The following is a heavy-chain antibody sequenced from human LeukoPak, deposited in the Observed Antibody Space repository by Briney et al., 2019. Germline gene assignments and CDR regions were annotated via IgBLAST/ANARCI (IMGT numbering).Heavy chain of an antibody. CDR1: GGSISSSSYY. D-gene: IGHD2-2*01. J-gene: IGHJ6*03. CDR2: IYYSGST. Sequence: SETLSLTCTVPGGSISSSSYYWGWIRQPPGKGLEWIGSIYYSGSTYYNPSLKSRVTISVDTSKNQFSLKLSSVTAADTAVYYCARLGYCSSTSCPREGTSYYYYYMDVWGKGTTVTVSS. V-gene: IGHV4-39*07. CDR3: ARLGYCSSTSCPREGTSYYYYYMDV.